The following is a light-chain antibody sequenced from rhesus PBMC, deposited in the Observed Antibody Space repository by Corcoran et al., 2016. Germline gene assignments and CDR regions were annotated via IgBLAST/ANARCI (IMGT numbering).Light chain of an antibody. CDR2: SAS. Sequence: DIQMTQSPSALSASVGDRVTISCRASQNIYSNLAWYQQKPGKAPNLLIYSASSLQPGIPSRFSGSGSGTDFTLTISSLQPEDSAAYYCQHYYDNPYSFGQGTKVEIK. CDR1: QNIYSN. J-gene: IGKJ2*01. CDR3: QHYYDNPYS. V-gene: IGKV1S12*01.